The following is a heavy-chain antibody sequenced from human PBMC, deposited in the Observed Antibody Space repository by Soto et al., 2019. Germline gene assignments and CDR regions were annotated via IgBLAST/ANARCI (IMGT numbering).Heavy chain of an antibody. J-gene: IGHJ5*02. D-gene: IGHD2-15*01. CDR1: GGSISSSSYY. Sequence: SETLSLTCTVSGGSISSSSYYWGWIRQPPGKGLEWIGSINHSGSTNYNPSLKSRVTISVDTSKNQFSLKLSSVTAADTAVYYCARGHRVVVVVAVTGNWFDPWGQGTLVTVSS. CDR3: ARGHRVVVVVAVTGNWFDP. CDR2: INHSGST. V-gene: IGHV4-39*07.